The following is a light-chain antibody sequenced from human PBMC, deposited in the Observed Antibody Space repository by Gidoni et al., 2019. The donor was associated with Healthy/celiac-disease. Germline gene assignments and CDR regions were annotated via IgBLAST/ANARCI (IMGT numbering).Light chain of an antibody. V-gene: IGKV3-11*01. Sequence: EIVLTPSPATLSLSPGERATLPCRASQSVSSYLAWYQPKTVQAPRLLIYDASNRTTGIPARVSGSGSGTDFTLTISSLEPEDFAVYYCQQRSNWPPLTFGGGTKVEIK. CDR1: QSVSSY. CDR2: DAS. CDR3: QQRSNWPPLT. J-gene: IGKJ4*01.